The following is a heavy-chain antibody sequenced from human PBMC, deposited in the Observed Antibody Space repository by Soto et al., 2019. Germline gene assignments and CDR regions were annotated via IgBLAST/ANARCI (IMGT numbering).Heavy chain of an antibody. CDR1: GFTFSSYS. Sequence: GGSLRLSCAASGFTFSSYSMNWVRQAPGKGLEWVSSITSSSSYIYYADSVKGRFTISRDNSKNTLYLQMNSLRAEDTAVYYCAKGTIFGVVIDINWGQGTLVTVSS. CDR3: AKGTIFGVVIDIN. D-gene: IGHD3-3*01. J-gene: IGHJ4*02. V-gene: IGHV3-21*01. CDR2: ITSSSSYI.